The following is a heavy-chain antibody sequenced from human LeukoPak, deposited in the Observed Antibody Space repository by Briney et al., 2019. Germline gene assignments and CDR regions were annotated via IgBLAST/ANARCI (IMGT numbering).Heavy chain of an antibody. CDR1: GGSFSGYY. D-gene: IGHD5-18*01. V-gene: IGHV4-34*01. J-gene: IGHJ4*02. Sequence: PSETLSLTCAVYGGSFSGYYRSWIRQAPGGTLEWIGEINHDEIVNYNPSLKSRVSMSVDTSRSRFSLELTSVTAADTALYYCARGGLNSYGYFYWGQGISVTVSS. CDR2: INHDEIV. CDR3: ARGGLNSYGYFY.